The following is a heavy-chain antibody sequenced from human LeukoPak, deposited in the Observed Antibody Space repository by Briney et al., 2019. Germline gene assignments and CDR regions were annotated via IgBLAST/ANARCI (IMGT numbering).Heavy chain of an antibody. CDR2: ISSSSSYI. Sequence: GGSLRLSCAASGFTFSSYSMNWVRQAPGKGLEWVSSISSSSSYIYYADLVKGRFTISRDNAKNSLYLQMNSLRAEDTAVYYCARDDWALGPLVDYWGQGTLVTVSS. CDR3: ARDDWALGPLVDY. V-gene: IGHV3-21*01. CDR1: GFTFSSYS. D-gene: IGHD7-27*01. J-gene: IGHJ4*02.